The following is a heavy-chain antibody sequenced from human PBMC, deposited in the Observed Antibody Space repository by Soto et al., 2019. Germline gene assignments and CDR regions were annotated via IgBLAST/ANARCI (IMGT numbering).Heavy chain of an antibody. CDR3: GRDGALGDTAVVDS. CDR2: IWYDGSNK. J-gene: IGHJ4*02. V-gene: IGHV3-33*01. CDR1: GFTFSTYG. Sequence: QVQLVESEGGVVQPGKSLRLSCAASGFTFSTYGMHWVRQAPGKGLEWVAVIWYDGSNKYHGDSLKGRFTISRDNSKKTLYLQMNNLRAEDTAVYYCGRDGALGDTAVVDSWGQGTLVIVSS. D-gene: IGHD5-18*01.